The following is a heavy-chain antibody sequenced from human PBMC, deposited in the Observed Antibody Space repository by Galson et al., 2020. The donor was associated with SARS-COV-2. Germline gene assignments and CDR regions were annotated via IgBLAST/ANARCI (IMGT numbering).Heavy chain of an antibody. CDR1: GFTFSSYA. Sequence: GESLKISCAASGFTFSSYAMHWVRQAPGKGLEWVAVISYDGSNKYYADSVKGRFTISRDNSKNTLYLQMNSLRAEDTAVYYCARGDSGSPSANYYYYGMDVWGQGTTVTVSS. D-gene: IGHD1-26*01. CDR2: ISYDGSNK. J-gene: IGHJ6*02. CDR3: ARGDSGSPSANYYYYGMDV. V-gene: IGHV3-30*04.